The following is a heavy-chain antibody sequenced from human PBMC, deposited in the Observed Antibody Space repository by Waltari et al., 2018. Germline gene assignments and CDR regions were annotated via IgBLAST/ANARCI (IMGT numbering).Heavy chain of an antibody. V-gene: IGHV4-39*01. CDR2: IYDSGST. CDR1: GGSISSSSYY. CDR3: ARHPAMTIMLWYFDL. J-gene: IGHJ2*01. Sequence: QLQLQESGPGLVKPSETLSLTCTVSGGSISSSSYYWGWIRQPPGKGLEWIGRIYDSGSTYYNPSLKSRVTISVDTSKNQFSLKLSSVTAADTAVYYCARHPAMTIMLWYFDLWGRGTLVTVSS. D-gene: IGHD2-8*01.